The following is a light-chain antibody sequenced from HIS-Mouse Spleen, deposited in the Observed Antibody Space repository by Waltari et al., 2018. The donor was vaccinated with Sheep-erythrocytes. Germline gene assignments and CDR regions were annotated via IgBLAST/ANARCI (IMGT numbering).Light chain of an antibody. CDR1: SSDVGSYNL. Sequence: QSALTQPASVSGSPGQSITISCTGTSSDVGSYNLVSWYQQHPGKAPKLMSYEGSKRTSGVSNRFSGSKSGNTASLTSSGLQAEDEADYYCCSYAGSSTPWVFGGGTKLTVL. CDR2: EGS. V-gene: IGLV2-23*01. CDR3: CSYAGSSTPWV. J-gene: IGLJ3*02.